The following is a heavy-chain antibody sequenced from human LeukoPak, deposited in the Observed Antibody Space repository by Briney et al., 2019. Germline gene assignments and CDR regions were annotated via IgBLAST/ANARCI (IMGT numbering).Heavy chain of an antibody. V-gene: IGHV4-4*02. Sequence: PSGTLSLTCAVSGGSISRSNWWSCVRQSPGKGLEWIGEIYHSGSTNCNPSLKSRVTISVDKSKNQFSLKLSSVTAADTAVYYCAREDYDDSGGWYFDPWGRGTLVTVSS. CDR2: IYHSGST. CDR3: AREDYDDSGGWYFDP. D-gene: IGHD3-3*01. CDR1: GGSISRSNW. J-gene: IGHJ2*01.